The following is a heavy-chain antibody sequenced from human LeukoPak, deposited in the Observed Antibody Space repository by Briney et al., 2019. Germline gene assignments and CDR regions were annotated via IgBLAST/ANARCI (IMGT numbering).Heavy chain of an antibody. CDR2: IYSGGST. J-gene: IGHJ4*02. CDR1: GFTVSSNY. Sequence: GGSLRLSCAASGFTVSSNYMSWVRQAPGKGLEWVSVIYSGGSTYYADSVKGRFTISRDNSKNTLYLQMNSLRAEDTAVYYCARGEYYGSGSYYTFDYWGQGTLVTVSS. V-gene: IGHV3-53*01. CDR3: ARGEYYGSGSYYTFDY. D-gene: IGHD3-10*01.